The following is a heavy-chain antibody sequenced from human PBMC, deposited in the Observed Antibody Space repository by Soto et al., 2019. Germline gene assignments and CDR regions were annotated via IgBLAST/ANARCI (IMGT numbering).Heavy chain of an antibody. D-gene: IGHD2-2*01. CDR3: ARARLDTPALDY. CDR2: ISYDGSNE. CDR1: GFTFRSYA. Sequence: QVQLVESGGGVVQPGRSLRLSCAASGFTFRSYAMHWVRQAPGKGLEWVAVISYDGSNEYYADSVKGRFTISRYNSKNTLYLQMNSLRAEDTAVYYCARARLDTPALDYWGQGTLVTVSS. J-gene: IGHJ4*02. V-gene: IGHV3-30-3*01.